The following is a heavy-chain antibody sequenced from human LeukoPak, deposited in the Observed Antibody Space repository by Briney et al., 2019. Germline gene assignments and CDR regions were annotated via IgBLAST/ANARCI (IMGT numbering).Heavy chain of an antibody. J-gene: IGHJ4*02. D-gene: IGHD2-15*01. CDR1: GGSISSYY. CDR3: ARRGGTVAIFDY. Sequence: PSETLSLTCSVSGGSISSYYWNWIRQPPGKGLEWIGYIYYSGSTNYNPSLKSRVTISVDTSKNQFSLKLNSVTAADTAVYYCARRGGTVAIFDYWGQGTLVTVSS. CDR2: IYYSGST. V-gene: IGHV4-59*01.